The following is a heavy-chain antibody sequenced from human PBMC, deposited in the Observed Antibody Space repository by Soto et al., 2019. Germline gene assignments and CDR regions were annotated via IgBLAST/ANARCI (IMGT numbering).Heavy chain of an antibody. J-gene: IGHJ4*02. Sequence: RLSCSASGFTFSNYTMSWVRQAPGKGLEWVASISGSGRSTNYADSVKGRFTISRDNSKNTLAVQMSSLRAEDTAVYYCARDGGNICSGGSCYFQAPDYWGQGTLVTVSS. V-gene: IGHV3-23*01. CDR1: GFTFSNYT. CDR2: ISGSGRST. CDR3: ARDGGNICSGGSCYFQAPDY. D-gene: IGHD2-15*01.